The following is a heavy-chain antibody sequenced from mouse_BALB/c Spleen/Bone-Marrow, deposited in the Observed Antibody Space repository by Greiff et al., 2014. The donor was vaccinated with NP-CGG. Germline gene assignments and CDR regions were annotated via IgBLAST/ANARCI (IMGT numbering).Heavy chain of an antibody. J-gene: IGHJ4*01. CDR3: ARHQRYYAMDY. CDR1: GFTFSSYG. V-gene: IGHV5-6*01. CDR2: ISSGGSNT. Sequence: VQLKESGGDLVKPGGSLKLSCAASGFTFSSYGMSWGRQTPDKRLEWVATISSGGSNTYYPDSVKGRFTISRNNAKNTLYLQMSSLKSEDTATYYCARHQRYYAMDYWGQGTSVTVSS.